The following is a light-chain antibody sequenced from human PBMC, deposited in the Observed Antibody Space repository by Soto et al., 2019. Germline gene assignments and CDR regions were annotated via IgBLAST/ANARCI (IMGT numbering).Light chain of an antibody. J-gene: IGKJ2*01. CDR3: QQYNT. V-gene: IGKV1-5*03. CDR1: QSISSW. Sequence: DIQMTQSPSTLSASVGNRVTITCRASQSISSWLAWYQQKPGKAPKLLIYKASSLESGVPSRFSGSGSGTEFTLTISSLQPDDFATYYCQQYNTFGQGTKLEIK. CDR2: KAS.